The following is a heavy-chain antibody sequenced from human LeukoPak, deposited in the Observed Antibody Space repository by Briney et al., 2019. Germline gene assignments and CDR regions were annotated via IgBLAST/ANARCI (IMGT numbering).Heavy chain of an antibody. Sequence: PSETLSLTCTVSGGSISSYYWSWIRLPPGKGPEWIGYIYYTGSTNYNPSLNTRVTISVDTSKNQFSLKLASVTAADTAVYYCARLGVASRGYTYGPDYWGQGTLVTVSS. CDR2: IYYTGST. CDR1: GGSISSYY. V-gene: IGHV4-59*08. J-gene: IGHJ4*02. CDR3: ARLGVASRGYTYGPDY. D-gene: IGHD5-18*01.